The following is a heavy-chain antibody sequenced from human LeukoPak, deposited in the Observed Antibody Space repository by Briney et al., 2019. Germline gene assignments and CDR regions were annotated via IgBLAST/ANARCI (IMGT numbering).Heavy chain of an antibody. D-gene: IGHD4-17*01. CDR1: GFTFSSYG. V-gene: IGHV3-33*06. J-gene: IGHJ4*02. CDR2: IWYDGSNT. CDR3: AKEGMTTVRKGPYYFDY. Sequence: GRSLRLSCAASGFTFSSYGMHWVRQAPGRGLEWVTAIWYDGSNTYYADSVKGRFTISRDNSKNTLYLQMNSLRAEDTAIYYCAKEGMTTVRKGPYYFDYWGQETLVTVSS.